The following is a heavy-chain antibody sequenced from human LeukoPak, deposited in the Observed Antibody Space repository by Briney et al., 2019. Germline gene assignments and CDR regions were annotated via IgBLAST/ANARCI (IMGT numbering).Heavy chain of an antibody. CDR1: GFTFSDYY. CDR2: ISNSGSYT. CDR3: ARGDIVARAFNWNDDGQYSGMDV. J-gene: IGHJ6*02. Sequence: GGSLRLSCAASGFTFSDYYMSWIRQAPGKGLEWVSYISNSGSYTNYADSVKGRFTISRDSAKNSLYLQMNSLRAEDTAVYYCARGDIVARAFNWNDDGQYSGMDVWGQGTTVTVSS. D-gene: IGHD1-1*01. V-gene: IGHV3-11*06.